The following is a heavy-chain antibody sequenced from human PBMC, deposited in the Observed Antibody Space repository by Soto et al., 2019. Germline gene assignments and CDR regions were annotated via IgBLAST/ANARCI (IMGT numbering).Heavy chain of an antibody. CDR1: GFTFSSYS. Sequence: GGSLRLSCAASGFTFSSYSMNWVRQAPGKGLEWVSPISSSSSYIYYADSVKGRFTISRDNAKNSLYLQMNSLRAEDTAVYYCAREGYSYGPDYYGMDVWGQGTTVTVSS. V-gene: IGHV3-21*01. CDR3: AREGYSYGPDYYGMDV. CDR2: ISSSSSYI. J-gene: IGHJ6*02. D-gene: IGHD5-18*01.